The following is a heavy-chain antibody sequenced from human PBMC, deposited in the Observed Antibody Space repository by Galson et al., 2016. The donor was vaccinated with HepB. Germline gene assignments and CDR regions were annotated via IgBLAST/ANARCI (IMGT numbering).Heavy chain of an antibody. D-gene: IGHD3-10*01. J-gene: IGHJ4*02. Sequence: SLRLSCAASGFTFSRYGMHWVRQAPGKGLEWVAVISYDGNNKYYADSVKGRFTISRDNSRNTLNLQMNSLRAEETAVYNCAKDPNYYGSGSYLYFDYWGQGTLVTVSS. CDR3: AKDPNYYGSGSYLYFDY. CDR1: GFTFSRYG. CDR2: ISYDGNNK. V-gene: IGHV3-30*18.